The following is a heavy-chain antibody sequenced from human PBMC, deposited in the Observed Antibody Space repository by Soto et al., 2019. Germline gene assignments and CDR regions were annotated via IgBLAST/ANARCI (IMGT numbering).Heavy chain of an antibody. D-gene: IGHD2-2*01. CDR2: ISAYNGNT. V-gene: IGHV1-18*01. J-gene: IGHJ5*02. Sequence: QVQLVQSGAEVKKPGASVKVSCKASGYTFTSYGISWVRQAPGQGLEWMGWISAYNGNTNYAQKLQGRGTMTTDTTTSTVYMELRSLRSYDTAVYYCARLRDIVVVPAAYWFDPWGQGTLVTVSS. CDR3: ARLRDIVVVPAAYWFDP. CDR1: GYTFTSYG.